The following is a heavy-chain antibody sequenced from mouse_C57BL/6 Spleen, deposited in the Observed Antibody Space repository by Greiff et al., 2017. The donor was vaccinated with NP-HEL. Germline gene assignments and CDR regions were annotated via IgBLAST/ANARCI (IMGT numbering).Heavy chain of an antibody. V-gene: IGHV5-9-1*02. J-gene: IGHJ2*01. Sequence: EVKVEESGEGLVKPGGSLKLSCAASGFTFSSYAMSWVRQTPEKRLEWVAYISSGGDYIYYADTVKGRFTISRDNARKTLYLQMSRLKSEDTDMYYCTSEGTVVATNYFDYWGQGTTLTVSS. D-gene: IGHD1-1*01. CDR3: TSEGTVVATNYFDY. CDR1: GFTFSSYA. CDR2: ISSGGDYI.